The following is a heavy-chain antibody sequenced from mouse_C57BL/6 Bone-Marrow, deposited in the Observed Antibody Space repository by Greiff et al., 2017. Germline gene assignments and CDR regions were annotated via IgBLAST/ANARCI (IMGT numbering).Heavy chain of an antibody. Sequence: VQLQQPGAELVRPGSSVKLSCKASGYTFTSYWMHWVKQRPIQGLEWIGNIDPSDSETHYNQKFKDKATLTVDKSSSTAYMQLSSLTSEDSAVYYCARNYGSSYYFDYWGQGTTLTVSS. CDR1: GYTFTSYW. D-gene: IGHD1-1*01. V-gene: IGHV1-52*01. CDR3: ARNYGSSYYFDY. CDR2: IDPSDSET. J-gene: IGHJ2*01.